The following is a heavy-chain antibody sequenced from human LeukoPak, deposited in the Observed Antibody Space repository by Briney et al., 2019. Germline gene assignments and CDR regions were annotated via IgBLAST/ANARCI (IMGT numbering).Heavy chain of an antibody. D-gene: IGHD1-1*01. J-gene: IGHJ6*03. CDR2: ISGSGGST. Sequence: PGVSLRLSCAASGFTFSSYAMSWVRQAPGKGREWVSGISGSGGSTYYADSVKGRFTISRDNSKNTLYLQMNSLGAEDTAVYYCATTLLRASTYMDVWGKGTTVTVSS. CDR1: GFTFSSYA. CDR3: ATTLLRASTYMDV. V-gene: IGHV3-23*01.